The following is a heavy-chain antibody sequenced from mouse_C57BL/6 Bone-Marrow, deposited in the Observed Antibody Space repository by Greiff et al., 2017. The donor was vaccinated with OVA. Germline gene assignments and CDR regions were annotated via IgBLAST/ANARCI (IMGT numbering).Heavy chain of an antibody. CDR2: ISNGGGST. V-gene: IGHV5-12*01. CDR3: ARPFFYYYAMDY. CDR1: GFTFSDYY. Sequence: EVKLMESGGGLVQPGGSLKLSCAASGFTFSDYYMYWVRQTPEKRLEWVAYISNGGGSTYYPDTVKGRFTISRDNAKNTLYLQMSRLKSEDTAMYYCARPFFYYYAMDYWGQGTSVTVSS. J-gene: IGHJ4*01.